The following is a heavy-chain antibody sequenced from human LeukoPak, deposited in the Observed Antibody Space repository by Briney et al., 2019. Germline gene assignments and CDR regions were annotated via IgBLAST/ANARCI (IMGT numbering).Heavy chain of an antibody. D-gene: IGHD6-19*01. CDR3: SSDRGGSGWPRPCYFEF. CDR1: GYSVTGYY. CDR2: ISPNTGAT. Sequence: ASVKVSCKPSGYSVTGYYLHRVRQAPGQALEWMGWISPNTGATVYAQNFQGRVTMSRDTSISTAYLDLSSLRSDDTAVYYCSSDRGGSGWPRPCYFEFWGQGTLVTVSS. V-gene: IGHV1-2*02. J-gene: IGHJ4*02.